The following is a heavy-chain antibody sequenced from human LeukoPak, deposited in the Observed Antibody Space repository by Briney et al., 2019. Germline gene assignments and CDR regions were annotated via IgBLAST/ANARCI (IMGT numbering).Heavy chain of an antibody. CDR1: GGSIGSYF. CDR3: ARDGLDYYDSSGIDY. V-gene: IGHV4-4*07. J-gene: IGHJ4*02. D-gene: IGHD3-22*01. Sequence: SETLSLTCTVSGGSIGSYFWSWIRQPAGKGLEWIGRISTSGSTSYKSSLKSRVTTSIDTSKNQFSLKLTSVTAADTAVYYCARDGLDYYDSSGIDYWGQGTLVTVSS. CDR2: ISTSGST.